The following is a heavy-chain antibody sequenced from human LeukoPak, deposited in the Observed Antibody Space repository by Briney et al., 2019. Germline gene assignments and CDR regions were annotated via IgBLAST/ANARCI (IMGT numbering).Heavy chain of an antibody. CDR2: INAGNGNT. D-gene: IGHD6-19*01. CDR1: GYTFTSYA. CDR3: ARDLRAVAGTGLGY. V-gene: IGHV1-3*01. Sequence: ASVKVSCTASGYTFTSYAMHWVRQAPGQRLEWMGWINAGNGNTKYSQKFQGRVTITRDTSASKAYMELSSLRSEDTAVYYCARDLRAVAGTGLGYWGQGTLVTVSS. J-gene: IGHJ4*02.